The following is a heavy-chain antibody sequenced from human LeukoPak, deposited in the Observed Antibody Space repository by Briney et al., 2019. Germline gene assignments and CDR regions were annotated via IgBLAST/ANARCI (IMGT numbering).Heavy chain of an antibody. V-gene: IGHV3-48*03. CDR1: GFTFSSHE. J-gene: IGHJ4*02. D-gene: IGHD3-10*01. CDR3: ARASGGAGDY. Sequence: PGGSLRLSCAASGFTFSSHEMNWVRQPPGKGLEWVSYISSGGSTIYYADSVKGRFTISRDNSKNTLYLQMNSLRAEDTAVYYCARASGGAGDYWGQGTLVTVSS. CDR2: ISSGGSTI.